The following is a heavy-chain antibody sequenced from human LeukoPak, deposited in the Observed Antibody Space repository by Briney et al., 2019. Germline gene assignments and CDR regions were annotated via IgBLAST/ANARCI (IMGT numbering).Heavy chain of an antibody. CDR3: TAELGSSPRSEYYYYGMDV. D-gene: IGHD7-27*01. J-gene: IGHJ6*02. CDR1: GFTFTSSA. Sequence: ASVKVSRKASGFTFTSSAVQWVRQARAQRLEWIGWIVVGSGNTNYAQKFQERVTITRDMSTSTAYMELSSLRSEDTAVYYCTAELGSSPRSEYYYYGMDVWGQGTTVTVSS. V-gene: IGHV1-58*01. CDR2: IVVGSGNT.